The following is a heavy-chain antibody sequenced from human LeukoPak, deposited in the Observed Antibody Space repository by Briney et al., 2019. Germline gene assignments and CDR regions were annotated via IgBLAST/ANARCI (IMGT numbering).Heavy chain of an antibody. CDR3: AKGYDHRNDYGAFDI. Sequence: GGSLRLSCVASGFTFSDYYMSWIRQAPGKGLEWVSYISSSGRTMYYADSVKGRFTISRDNAKKSLYLQMNSLRAEDTAVYYCAKGYDHRNDYGAFDIWGQGTMVTVSS. CDR1: GFTFSDYY. J-gene: IGHJ3*02. CDR2: ISSSGRTM. V-gene: IGHV3-11*01. D-gene: IGHD4-17*01.